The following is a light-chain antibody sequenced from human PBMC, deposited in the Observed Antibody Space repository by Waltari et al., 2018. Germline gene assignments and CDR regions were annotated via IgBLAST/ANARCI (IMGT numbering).Light chain of an antibody. CDR1: KDIKTD. Sequence: DIQMTQSPSSLSASAGDRVTITCRASKDIKTDLNWYQQKPGKAPRRLIYTVSNLDRGVPSRFSGSGSGTEFTLTITSLQPEDFATYYCLQYYLNPYSFGQGTRVEI. CDR3: LQYYLNPYS. V-gene: IGKV1-17*01. J-gene: IGKJ2*03. CDR2: TVS.